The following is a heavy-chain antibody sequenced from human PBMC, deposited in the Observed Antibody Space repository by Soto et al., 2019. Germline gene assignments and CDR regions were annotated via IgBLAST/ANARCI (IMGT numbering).Heavy chain of an antibody. D-gene: IGHD4-17*01. CDR3: ARPTYGYNYLDY. J-gene: IGHJ4*02. V-gene: IGHV4-38-2*01. CDR1: GYSISSGYY. Sequence: PSETLSLTCAVSGYSISSGYYWGWIRQPPGKGLEWIGSIYHSGSTYYNPSLKSRVTISVDTSKNQFSLKLSSVTAADTAVYYCARPTYGYNYLDYWGQGTLVTVSS. CDR2: IYHSGST.